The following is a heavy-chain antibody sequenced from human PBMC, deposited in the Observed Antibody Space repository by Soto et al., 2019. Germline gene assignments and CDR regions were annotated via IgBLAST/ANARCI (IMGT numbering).Heavy chain of an antibody. CDR2: IYPGDSDT. J-gene: IGHJ3*02. D-gene: IGHD5-18*01. CDR3: ARRRYSYGIRGDGFDI. V-gene: IGHV5-51*01. Sequence: PGESLKISCRGSGYTFTSSWIAWVRQKPGQGLEWMGNIYPGDSDTRYSPSFQGQVTISADKSISTAYLQWSSLKASDTAMYYCARRRYSYGIRGDGFDIWGQGTMVTISS. CDR1: GYTFTSSW.